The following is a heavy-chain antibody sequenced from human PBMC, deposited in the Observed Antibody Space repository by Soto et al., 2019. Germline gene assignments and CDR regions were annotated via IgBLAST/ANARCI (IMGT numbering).Heavy chain of an antibody. CDR2: INHSGST. J-gene: IGHJ4*02. Sequence: SETLSLTCAVYGGSFSGYYWTWIRQPPGTGLEWIGEINHSGSTNYNPSLKSRVTISVDTSKNQSSLKLTSVTAADTAVYYCARDKIHGLFDDWCPGTRVTVAS. V-gene: IGHV4-34*01. CDR3: ARDKIHGLFDD. CDR1: GGSFSGYY.